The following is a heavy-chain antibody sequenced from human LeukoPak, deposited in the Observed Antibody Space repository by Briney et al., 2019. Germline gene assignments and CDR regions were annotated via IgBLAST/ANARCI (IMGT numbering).Heavy chain of an antibody. CDR1: GGTFSSYA. J-gene: IGHJ1*01. V-gene: IGHV1-69*04. CDR3: AREGMIPYFQH. CDR2: IIPILGIA. Sequence: VASVKVSCKASGGTFSSYAISWVRQAPGQGLEWMGRIIPILGIANYAQKFQGRVTITADKSTSTAYMELSSLRSEDTAVYYCAREGMIPYFQHWGQGTLVTVSS. D-gene: IGHD3-16*01.